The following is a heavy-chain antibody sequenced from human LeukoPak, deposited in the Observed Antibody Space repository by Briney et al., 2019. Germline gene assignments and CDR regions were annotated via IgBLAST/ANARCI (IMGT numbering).Heavy chain of an antibody. CDR3: XXQPDYGDAYDY. CDR2: INHSGSA. J-gene: IGHJ4*02. D-gene: IGHD4-17*01. Sequence: SETLSLTCTVSGGSFSGYYCTWIRQPPGKGLEWIGEINHSGSANYNPSLKSRVTISLDTSKNQFSLKLSSVTAADTAVYYCXXQPDYGDAYDYWGQGTLVTVSS. V-gene: IGHV4-34*01. CDR1: GGSFSGYY.